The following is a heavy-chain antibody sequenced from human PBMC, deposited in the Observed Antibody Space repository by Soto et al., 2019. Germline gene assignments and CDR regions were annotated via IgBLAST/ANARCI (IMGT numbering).Heavy chain of an antibody. CDR2: IWYDGSNK. CDR3: ARDEIVVVYPYYYGMDV. J-gene: IGHJ6*02. CDR1: GFTFSSYG. V-gene: IGHV3-33*01. Sequence: GGSLRLSCAASGFTFSSYGMHWVRQAPGKGLEWVAVIWYDGSNKYYADSVKGRFTISRDNSKNTLYLQMNSLRAEDTAVYYCARDEIVVVYPYYYGMDVWGQGTTVTVSS. D-gene: IGHD3-22*01.